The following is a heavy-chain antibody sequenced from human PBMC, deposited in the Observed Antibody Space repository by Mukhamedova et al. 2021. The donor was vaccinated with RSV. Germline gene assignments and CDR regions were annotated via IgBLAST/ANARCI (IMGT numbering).Heavy chain of an antibody. V-gene: IGHV3-30*02. D-gene: IGHD1-14*01. J-gene: IGHJ4*02. CDR3: AKVIYSGTYRPIFAS. CDR2: IRFDGSNR. Sequence: EWVAFIRFDGSNRDYADSVKGRFTVSRDNSKNTLDLHLNSVRPEDTAIYYCAKVIYSGTYRPIFASWGQGTLVTVSS.